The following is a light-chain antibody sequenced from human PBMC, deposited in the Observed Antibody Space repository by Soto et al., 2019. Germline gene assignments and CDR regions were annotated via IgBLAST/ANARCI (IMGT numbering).Light chain of an antibody. CDR2: AAS. Sequence: IQITQSPSSLSASVGDRVTITCRASQSISTYLNWYQQKAGLAPKLLIYAASTLQSGVPSRFSGSGSGTDFALTISSLQPEDFATYYCLQDHNYPLTFGGGTKVDIK. J-gene: IGKJ4*01. V-gene: IGKV1-6*01. CDR3: LQDHNYPLT. CDR1: QSISTY.